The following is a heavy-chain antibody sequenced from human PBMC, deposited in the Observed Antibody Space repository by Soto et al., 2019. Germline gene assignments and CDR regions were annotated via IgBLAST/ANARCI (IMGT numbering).Heavy chain of an antibody. J-gene: IGHJ3*02. CDR2: IIPIFGTA. V-gene: IGHV1-69*13. D-gene: IGHD4-17*01. Sequence: SVKVSCKASGGTFSSYAISWVRQAPGQGLEWMGGIIPIFGTANYAQKFQGRVTITADESTSTAYMELSSLRSEDTAVYYCARDQDYARAFDIWGQGTMVTVSS. CDR1: GGTFSSYA. CDR3: ARDQDYARAFDI.